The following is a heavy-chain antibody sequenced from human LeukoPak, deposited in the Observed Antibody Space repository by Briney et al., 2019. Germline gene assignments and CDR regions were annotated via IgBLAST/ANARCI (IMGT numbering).Heavy chain of an antibody. CDR3: ARDKKSSGWYLGGFDY. D-gene: IGHD6-19*01. CDR2: IKQAGSEK. V-gene: IGHV3-7*01. CDR1: GFTFSNYW. J-gene: IGHJ4*02. Sequence: GGSLRLSCAASGFTFSNYWMSWVRQAPGKGLEWVANIKQAGSEKYYVDSVKGRFTISRDNAKNSLYLQMNSLRAEDTAVYYCARDKKSSGWYLGGFDYWGQGTLVTVSS.